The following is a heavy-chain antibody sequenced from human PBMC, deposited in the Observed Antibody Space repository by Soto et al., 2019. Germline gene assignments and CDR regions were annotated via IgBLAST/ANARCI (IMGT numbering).Heavy chain of an antibody. CDR2: IYHSGST. J-gene: IGHJ4*02. CDR1: GGSISSSNW. V-gene: IGHV4-4*02. Sequence: SETLSLTCAVSGGSISSSNWWSWVRQPPGKGLEWIGEIYHSGSTNYNPSLKSRVTISVDTSKNQFSLKLSSVTAADTAVYYCARETRTAMAEKYYFDYWGQGTLVTVSS. D-gene: IGHD5-18*01. CDR3: ARETRTAMAEKYYFDY.